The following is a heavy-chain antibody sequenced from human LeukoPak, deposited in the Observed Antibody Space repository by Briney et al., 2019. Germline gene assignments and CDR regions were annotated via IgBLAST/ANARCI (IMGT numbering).Heavy chain of an antibody. CDR3: ASKATVNAFDI. J-gene: IGHJ3*02. CDR2: IYYSGST. V-gene: IGHV4-59*01. D-gene: IGHD5-12*01. Sequence: SETLALTCTVSGGSISSYYWSWMRQPAGKGLEWIGYIYYSGSTNYNPSLKSRVTISVDTSKNQFSLELSSVTAADTAVYYCASKATVNAFDIWGQGTMVTVSS. CDR1: GGSISSYY.